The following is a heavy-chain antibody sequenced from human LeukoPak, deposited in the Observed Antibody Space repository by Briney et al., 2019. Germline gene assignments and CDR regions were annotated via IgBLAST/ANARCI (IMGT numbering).Heavy chain of an antibody. D-gene: IGHD2-2*01. CDR3: ARGLRFVVVAGALKSGRKSHYYKMDV. Sequence: ASVKVSCKASGYTFTSYYMHWVRQAPGQGLEWMGIINPSGGSTSYAQKFQGRVTMTRDTSISTAYMELSRLRSDDTAVYYCARGLRFVVVAGALKSGRKSHYYKMDVWGKGTTVTISS. CDR2: INPSGGST. CDR1: GYTFTSYY. J-gene: IGHJ6*03. V-gene: IGHV1-46*01.